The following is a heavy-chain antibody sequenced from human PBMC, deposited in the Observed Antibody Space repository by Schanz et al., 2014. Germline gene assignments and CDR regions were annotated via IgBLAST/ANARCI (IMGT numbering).Heavy chain of an antibody. J-gene: IGHJ3*01. CDR1: GFNFGSHG. Sequence: QVQLVESGGGVVQPGRSLRLSCAASGFNFGSHGMHWVRQAPGKGLEWVAVISYDGSFKNYADSVRGRITMSRDNSKNTMYLQINNLRADGTAVYYGARELTGVGAFDFWGQGTMVTVSS. CDR2: ISYDGSFK. D-gene: IGHD3-9*01. CDR3: ARELTGVGAFDF. V-gene: IGHV3-33*01.